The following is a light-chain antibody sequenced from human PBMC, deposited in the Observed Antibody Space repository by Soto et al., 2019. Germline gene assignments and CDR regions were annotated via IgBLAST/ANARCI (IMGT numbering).Light chain of an antibody. Sequence: QSALTQPASVSGSPGQSITISCTGTSSDVGDHNYVSWYQQQPGKAPKLMIYAVSNRPSGVSNRFSGSKSGNTASLTISGLQAEDEADYYCSSYTTNSTVIFGGGTNLTVL. V-gene: IGLV2-14*03. J-gene: IGLJ2*01. CDR2: AVS. CDR1: SSDVGDHNY. CDR3: SSYTTNSTVI.